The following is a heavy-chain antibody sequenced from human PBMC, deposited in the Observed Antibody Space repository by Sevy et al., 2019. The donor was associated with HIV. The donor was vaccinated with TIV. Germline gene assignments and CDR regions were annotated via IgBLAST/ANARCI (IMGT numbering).Heavy chain of an antibody. V-gene: IGHV3-23*01. CDR2: VSGSGGST. Sequence: GGSLRLSCAVSGFTLTSYAMNWVRPAPGKGLEWVSGVSGSGGSTYYADSVKGRFTISRDNSRNTLYLQINSLRAEDTAVYYCVKDVAYDNTYLDYWGQGTLVTVSS. CDR1: GFTLTSYA. D-gene: IGHD3-22*01. J-gene: IGHJ4*02. CDR3: VKDVAYDNTYLDY.